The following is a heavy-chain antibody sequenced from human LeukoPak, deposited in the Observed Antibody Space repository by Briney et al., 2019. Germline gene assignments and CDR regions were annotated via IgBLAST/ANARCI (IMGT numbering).Heavy chain of an antibody. Sequence: SVKVSCKASGGTFSSYAISWVRQAPGQGLEWMGGIIPIFGTANYAQKFQGRVTITTDESTSTAYMELSSLRSEDTAVYYCASAIGIAAASTFFDYWGQGTQVTVSS. CDR1: GGTFSSYA. D-gene: IGHD6-13*01. J-gene: IGHJ4*02. CDR2: IIPIFGTA. CDR3: ASAIGIAAASTFFDY. V-gene: IGHV1-69*05.